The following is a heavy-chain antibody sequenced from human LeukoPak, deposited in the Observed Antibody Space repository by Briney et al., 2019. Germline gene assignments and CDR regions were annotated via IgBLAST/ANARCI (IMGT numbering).Heavy chain of an antibody. J-gene: IGHJ5*02. D-gene: IGHD6-6*01. CDR3: ARYSSSSPDKNWFDP. Sequence: ASVKVSCKASGYTFTSYYMHWVRQAPGQGLEWMGIINPSGGSTSDAQKFQGRVTTTRDTSTSTVYMELSSLRSEDTAVYYCARYSSSSPDKNWFDPWGQGTLVTVSS. CDR1: GYTFTSYY. CDR2: INPSGGST. V-gene: IGHV1-46*01.